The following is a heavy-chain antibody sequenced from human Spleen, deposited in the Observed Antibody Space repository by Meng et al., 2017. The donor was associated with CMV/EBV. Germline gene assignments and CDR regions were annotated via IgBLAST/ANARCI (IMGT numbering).Heavy chain of an antibody. CDR1: GFTFSSYA. CDR3: ARGDSYQDTYLEWLFSVGDA. D-gene: IGHD3-3*02. CDR2: ISYDGSNK. J-gene: IGHJ5*02. V-gene: IGHV3-30-3*01. Sequence: GESLKISCAASGFTFSSYAMHWVRQAPGKGLEWVAVISYDGSNKYYADSVKGRFTISRDNSKNKVYLQMNDLRAEDTAMYFCARGDSYQDTYLEWLFSVGDAWGQGTLVTVSS.